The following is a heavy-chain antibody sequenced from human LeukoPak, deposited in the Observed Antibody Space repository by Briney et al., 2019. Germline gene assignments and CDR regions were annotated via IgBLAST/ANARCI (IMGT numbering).Heavy chain of an antibody. CDR3: ARAGHGYNLDY. J-gene: IGHJ4*02. Sequence: PGGSLRLSCAASGFTFSSYDMHWVRQATGEGLEWVSAIGTAGDTYYPGSVKGRFTISRENAKNSLYLQMNSLRAGDTAVYYCARAGHGYNLDYWGQGTLVAVSS. V-gene: IGHV3-13*01. CDR1: GFTFSSYD. CDR2: IGTAGDT. D-gene: IGHD5-24*01.